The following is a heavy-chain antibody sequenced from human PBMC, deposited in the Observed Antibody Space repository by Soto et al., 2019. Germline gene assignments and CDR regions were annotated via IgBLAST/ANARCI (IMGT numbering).Heavy chain of an antibody. V-gene: IGHV5-51*01. Sequence: GESLKISCKGSGYSFANYWIGWVRQMPGKGLEWMGIIYPGDSDTRYSPSFQGQVTISADKSISTAYLQWSSLKASDTAMHYCARGTVSSDFDYWGQGTLVTVSS. CDR1: GYSFANYW. CDR2: IYPGDSDT. D-gene: IGHD4-17*01. J-gene: IGHJ4*02. CDR3: ARGTVSSDFDY.